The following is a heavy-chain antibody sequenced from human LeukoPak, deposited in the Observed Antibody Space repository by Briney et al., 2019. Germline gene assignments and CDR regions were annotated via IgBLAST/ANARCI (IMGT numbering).Heavy chain of an antibody. Sequence: PGGSLRLSCAASGFTFNNYAMTWVRQAPGKGLEWVSTISDSVSGGSTYYADSVKGRFTISRDNSKNTLYLQMNSPGAEDTAVYYCAKDRTGYSYGYFLSPWGQGTLVTVSS. V-gene: IGHV3-23*01. D-gene: IGHD5-18*01. CDR2: ISDSVSGGST. CDR1: GFTFNNYA. CDR3: AKDRTGYSYGYFLSP. J-gene: IGHJ5*02.